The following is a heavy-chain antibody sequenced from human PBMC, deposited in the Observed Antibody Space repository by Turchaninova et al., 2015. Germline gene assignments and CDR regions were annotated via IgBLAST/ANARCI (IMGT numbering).Heavy chain of an antibody. Sequence: QAQLQQSGPRLVEPSTTHSLTAATSGDSVPSNSAAWNWIRQSPSGGLEWLGMTYFRSKCDSDYGVSVRSRVTITPDTSKNQFSLQLNSVTPEDTAVYYCARYTSSWYLDYWGQGTLVTVSS. J-gene: IGHJ4*02. CDR3: ARYTSSWYLDY. V-gene: IGHV6-1*01. CDR1: GDSVPSNSAA. D-gene: IGHD6-13*01. CDR2: TYFRSKCDS.